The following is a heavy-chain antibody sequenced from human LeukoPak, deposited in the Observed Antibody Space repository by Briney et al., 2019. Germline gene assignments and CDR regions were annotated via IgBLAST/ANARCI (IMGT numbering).Heavy chain of an antibody. Sequence: PSETLSLTCTVSGDSISSSNYYWGWIRQPPGKGLEWIGYIYYSGSTNYNPSLKSRVTISVDTSKKQLSLKLSSVTAADTAVYYCARHARSNSWYRWVWFDPWGQGTLVTVSS. CDR1: GDSISSSNYY. J-gene: IGHJ5*02. CDR3: ARHARSNSWYRWVWFDP. V-gene: IGHV4-61*05. CDR2: IYYSGST. D-gene: IGHD6-13*01.